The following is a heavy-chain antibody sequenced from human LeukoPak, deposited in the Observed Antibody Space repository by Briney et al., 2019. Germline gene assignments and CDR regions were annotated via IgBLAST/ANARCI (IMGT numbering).Heavy chain of an antibody. CDR1: GGSFSGYY. CDR2: INHSGST. V-gene: IGHV4-34*01. CDR3: ARARKTYYYDISGYKFDY. J-gene: IGHJ4*02. D-gene: IGHD3-22*01. Sequence: SETLSLTCAVYGGSFSGYYWSWIRQPPGKGLEWIGEINHSGSTNYNPSLKSRVTISVDTSKNQFSLKLSSVTAADTAVYYCARARKTYYYDISGYKFDYWGQGTLVTVSS.